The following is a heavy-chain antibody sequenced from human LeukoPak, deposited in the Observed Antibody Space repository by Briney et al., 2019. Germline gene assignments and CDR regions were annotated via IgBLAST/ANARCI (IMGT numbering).Heavy chain of an antibody. D-gene: IGHD3-22*01. V-gene: IGHV3-30*02. Sequence: GGSLRLSCAASGFTFSSYGMHWVRQAPGKGLEWVAFIRYDGSNKYYADSVKGRFTISRDNSKNTLYLQMNSLRAEDTAVYYCARGGGAYYEASIPFDYWGQGTLVTVSS. CDR3: ARGGGAYYEASIPFDY. J-gene: IGHJ4*02. CDR2: IRYDGSNK. CDR1: GFTFSSYG.